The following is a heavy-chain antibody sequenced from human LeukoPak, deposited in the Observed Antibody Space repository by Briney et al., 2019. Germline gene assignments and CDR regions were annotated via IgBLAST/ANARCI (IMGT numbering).Heavy chain of an antibody. CDR1: GFTFSSYE. D-gene: IGHD3-10*02. CDR3: GELGITMAGGV. Sequence: GGSLRLSCAASGFTFSSYEMNWVRQAPGKGLEWVSYISSSGSTVYYADSVKGRFTISRDNAKNSLYLQMNSLRAEDTAVYYCGELGITMAGGVWGKGTTVTISS. V-gene: IGHV3-48*03. CDR2: ISSSGSTV. J-gene: IGHJ6*03.